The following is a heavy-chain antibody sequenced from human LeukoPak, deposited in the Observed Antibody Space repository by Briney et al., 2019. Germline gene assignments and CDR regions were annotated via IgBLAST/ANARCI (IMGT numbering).Heavy chain of an antibody. CDR3: ARGPGGFEED. V-gene: IGHV3-53*04. J-gene: IGHJ4*02. D-gene: IGHD3-16*01. Sequence: PGGSLRLSCAASGFTVSTNYMTWVRQAPGKGLEWVSVIHSGGGTFYADSVKGRFTTSRHSSNNTLDLQMNSLRPEDTAVYYCARGPGGFEEDWGQGTLVTVSS. CDR2: IHSGGGT. CDR1: GFTVSTNY.